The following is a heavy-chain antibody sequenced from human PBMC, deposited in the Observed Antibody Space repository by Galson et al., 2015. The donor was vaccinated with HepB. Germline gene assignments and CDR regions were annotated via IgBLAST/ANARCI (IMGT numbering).Heavy chain of an antibody. D-gene: IGHD6-19*01. CDR1: GYTFTDYY. CDR3: ARGKWLETFVY. Sequence: SVKVSCKASGYTFTDYYIHWVRQAPGQGLEWMGWINPNSGAANYAQKFQGRVIMTRDTSISTAYMELSRLTSGDTAVYYCARGKWLETFVYWGQGTLVTVSS. CDR2: INPNSGAA. V-gene: IGHV1-2*02. J-gene: IGHJ4*02.